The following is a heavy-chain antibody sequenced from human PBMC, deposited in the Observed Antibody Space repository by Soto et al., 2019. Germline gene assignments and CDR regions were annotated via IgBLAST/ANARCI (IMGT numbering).Heavy chain of an antibody. CDR3: ARHGGYYFDY. J-gene: IGHJ4*02. Sequence: SETLSLTCAVYSGSFIGYYCILIRQSPGKGLEWIVEIYHGLSIVYNPSLKSRVTISGDSSKNQFSLNLSSVTAADTAVYYCARHGGYYFDYWGQGALVTVSS. V-gene: IGHV4-34*01. D-gene: IGHD3-16*01. CDR1: SGSFIGYY. CDR2: IYHGLSI.